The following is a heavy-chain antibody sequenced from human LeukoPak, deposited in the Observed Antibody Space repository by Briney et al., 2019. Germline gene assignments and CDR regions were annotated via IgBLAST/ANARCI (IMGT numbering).Heavy chain of an antibody. D-gene: IGHD4-17*01. V-gene: IGHV3-21*01. Sequence: GGSLRLSCAASGFTFSSYSMNWVRQAPGKGLEWVSSISSSSSYIYYADSVKGRFTISRDNGKNSLYLQMNSLRAEDTAVYYCATSSDYGDYRTVDYWGQGTLVTVSS. CDR2: ISSSSSYI. CDR1: GFTFSSYS. CDR3: ATSSDYGDYRTVDY. J-gene: IGHJ4*02.